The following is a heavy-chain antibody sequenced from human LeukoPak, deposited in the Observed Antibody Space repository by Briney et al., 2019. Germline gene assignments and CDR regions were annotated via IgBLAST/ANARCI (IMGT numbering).Heavy chain of an antibody. D-gene: IGHD1-26*01. CDR1: GVSIGSSF. J-gene: IGHJ3*01. CDR2: ISYSGRT. Sequence: KPSETLSLTCSVSGVSIGSSFWNWIRLSPGKGLEWIGYISYSGRTNYSPSLKSRVTISIGTSKNQLSLTLSSVTAADTALYYCARDRSGTYYTFDVWGQGTMVTVSA. CDR3: ARDRSGTYYTFDV. V-gene: IGHV4-59*13.